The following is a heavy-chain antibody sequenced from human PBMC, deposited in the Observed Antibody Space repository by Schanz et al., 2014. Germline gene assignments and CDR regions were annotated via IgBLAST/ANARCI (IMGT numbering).Heavy chain of an antibody. J-gene: IGHJ4*02. D-gene: IGHD6-13*01. Sequence: QVQLVQSGAEVKKPGASVKVSCEASGYTFTSYYIHWFRQAPGQGLEWMGWMNSKTGNTGYAQRFQGRVTMTRNTSITTAYLELSSLRSEDTAVYYCARDGEAAAGCDYWGQGTLVTVSS. V-gene: IGHV1-8*02. CDR3: ARDGEAAAGCDY. CDR2: MNSKTGNT. CDR1: GYTFTSYY.